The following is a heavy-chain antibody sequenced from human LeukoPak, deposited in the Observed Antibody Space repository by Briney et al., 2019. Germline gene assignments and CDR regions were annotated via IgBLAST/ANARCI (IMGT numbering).Heavy chain of an antibody. CDR1: GFTFSSYD. J-gene: IGHJ4*02. V-gene: IGHV3-13*01. CDR2: IGTAGDT. Sequence: GGSLRPSCAASGFTFSSYDMDWVRQATGKGLEWVSAIGTAGDTYYADSVKGRFTISRDNSKNTVYLQMNSLRAEDTAVYYCAREYEWSAYYFDYWGQGTLVTVSS. CDR3: AREYEWSAYYFDY. D-gene: IGHD2-8*01.